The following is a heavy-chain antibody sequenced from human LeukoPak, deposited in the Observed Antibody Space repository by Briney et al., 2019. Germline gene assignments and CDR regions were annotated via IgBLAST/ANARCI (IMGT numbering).Heavy chain of an antibody. CDR3: ARDGRGDAYG. CDR1: GFTVNNNY. CDR2: IYSGGNA. J-gene: IGHJ4*02. Sequence: GGSLRLSCAASGFTVNNNYMRRVRQPPGRGLEWVSLIYSGGNAYYADSVKGRFTISRDNSKNTLYLQMNNLRAEDTAMYYCARDGRGDAYGWGQGTLVTVSS. V-gene: IGHV3-53*01. D-gene: IGHD5-24*01.